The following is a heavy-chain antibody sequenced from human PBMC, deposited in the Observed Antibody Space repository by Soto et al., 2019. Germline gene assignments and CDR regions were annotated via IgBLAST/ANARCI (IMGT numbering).Heavy chain of an antibody. CDR3: ARVSGYKRDDAFDI. J-gene: IGHJ3*02. V-gene: IGHV4-34*01. Sequence: SETLSLTCAVYGGSFSGYYWIWIRQPPGKGLEWIGEINHSGSTNYNPSLKSRVTISVDTSKNQFSLKLSSVTAADTAVYYCARVSGYKRDDAFDIWGQGTMVTVSS. D-gene: IGHD3-3*01. CDR1: GGSFSGYY. CDR2: INHSGST.